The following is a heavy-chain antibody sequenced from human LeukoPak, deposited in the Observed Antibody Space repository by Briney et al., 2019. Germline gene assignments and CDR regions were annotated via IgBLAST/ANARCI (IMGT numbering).Heavy chain of an antibody. Sequence: GASVKVSCKASGYTFTSYGISWVRQAPGQGLEWMGWISAYNGNTNYAQKLQGRVTMTTDTSTSTAYMELRSLRSDDTAVYYCARDFPSADMVRGVILNLIDYWGQGTLVTVSS. CDR2: ISAYNGNT. CDR3: ARDFPSADMVRGVILNLIDY. J-gene: IGHJ4*02. CDR1: GYTFTSYG. V-gene: IGHV1-18*01. D-gene: IGHD3-10*01.